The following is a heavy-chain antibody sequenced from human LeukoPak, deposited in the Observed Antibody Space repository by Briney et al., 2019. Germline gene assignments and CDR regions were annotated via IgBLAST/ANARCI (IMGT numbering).Heavy chain of an antibody. D-gene: IGHD4-11*01. CDR3: AKVRVRYSNTPYYFDY. Sequence: SETLSLTCAVSGGSISSGGYSWSWIRQPPGKGLEWIGEINHSGSTNYNPSLKSRVTISVDTSKNQFSLKLSSVTAADTAVYYCAKVRVRYSNTPYYFDYWGQGTLVTVSS. CDR2: INHSGST. CDR1: GGSISSGGYS. V-gene: IGHV4-30-2*01. J-gene: IGHJ4*02.